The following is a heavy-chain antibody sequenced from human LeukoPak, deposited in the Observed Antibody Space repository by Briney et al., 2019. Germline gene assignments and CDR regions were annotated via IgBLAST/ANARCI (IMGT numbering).Heavy chain of an antibody. D-gene: IGHD2-2*01. CDR3: TYCSTSSTLYYYYSMDV. CDR1: GCTFTSYV. CDR2: SSAYNGNT. J-gene: IGHJ6*02. V-gene: IGHV1-18*01. Sequence: ASVKVSCKASGCTFTSYVISWVRQAPGQGLEWMGWSSAYNGNTNYAQKLQGRVTITTDTSTSTAYMELRSLRSDDTAVYYCTYCSTSSTLYYYYSMDVWGQGTTVTVSS.